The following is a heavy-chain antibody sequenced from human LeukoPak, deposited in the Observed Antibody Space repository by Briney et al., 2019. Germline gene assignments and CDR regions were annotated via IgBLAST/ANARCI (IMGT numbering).Heavy chain of an antibody. CDR3: ATGAMVYEY. V-gene: IGHV1-24*01. D-gene: IGHD3-10*01. CDR1: GSTLTKIS. J-gene: IGHJ4*02. CDR2: FGPQVGET. Sequence: ASVKVSCKVSGSTLTKISIDWVRQAPGKGLECMGTFGPQVGETIHSQKLQGRLKMTADTSTDTAYMEMSSLQSEDTAVYYCATGAMVYEYWGQGTLVTVSS.